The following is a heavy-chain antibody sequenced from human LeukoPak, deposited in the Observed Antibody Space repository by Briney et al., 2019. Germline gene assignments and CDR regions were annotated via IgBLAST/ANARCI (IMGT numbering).Heavy chain of an antibody. V-gene: IGHV1-2*02. J-gene: IGHJ5*02. Sequence: ASVKVSCKASGYTFTGYYMHWVRQAPGQGLEWMGWINPNSGGTNYAQKFQGRVTMTRDTSISTAYMELSRLRSDDTAVYYCARDRDCSSTSCYTGVYNWFDPWGQGTLVTVSS. D-gene: IGHD2-2*02. CDR2: INPNSGGT. CDR3: ARDRDCSSTSCYTGVYNWFDP. CDR1: GYTFTGYY.